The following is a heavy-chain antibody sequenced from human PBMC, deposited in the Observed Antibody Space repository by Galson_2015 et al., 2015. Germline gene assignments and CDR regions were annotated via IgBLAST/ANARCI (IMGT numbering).Heavy chain of an antibody. J-gene: IGHJ4*02. D-gene: IGHD2-2*01. CDR1: GFTFSSYE. V-gene: IGHV3-48*03. Sequence: SLRLSCAASGFTFSSYEMNWVRQAPGKGLEWVSYISSSGSTIYYADSVKGRFTISRDNAKNSLYLQMNSLRAEDTAVYYCVSSGWYQLLPSVDYWGQGTLVTVSS. CDR2: ISSSGSTI. CDR3: VSSGWYQLLPSVDY.